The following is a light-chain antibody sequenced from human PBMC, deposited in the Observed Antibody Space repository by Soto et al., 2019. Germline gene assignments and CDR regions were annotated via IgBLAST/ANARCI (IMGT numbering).Light chain of an antibody. V-gene: IGLV2-8*01. Sequence: QSALTQPPSASGSPGQSVTISCAGTSSDVGNYNYVSWYQQHPGKAPKLIIYEATKRPSGVPDRFSASKSGNAASLTVSGLQPEDEADYDCCLYGVGNIAYVFGTGTKLTVL. CDR3: CLYGVGNIAYV. CDR1: SSDVGNYNY. CDR2: EAT. J-gene: IGLJ1*01.